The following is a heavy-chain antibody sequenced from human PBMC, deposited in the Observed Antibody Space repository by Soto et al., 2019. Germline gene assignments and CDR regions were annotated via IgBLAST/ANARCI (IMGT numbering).Heavy chain of an antibody. J-gene: IGHJ3*02. D-gene: IGHD4-17*01. CDR3: VSYGGKGSDAFDI. V-gene: IGHV3-21*04. CDR2: ISSSSSYI. Sequence: GGSLRLSCAASGFTFSSYSMNWVRQAPGKGLEWVSSISSSSSYIYYADSVKGRFTISRDNAKNSLYLQMNSLRAEDTALYYCVSYGGKGSDAFDIWGQGTMVTVSS. CDR1: GFTFSSYS.